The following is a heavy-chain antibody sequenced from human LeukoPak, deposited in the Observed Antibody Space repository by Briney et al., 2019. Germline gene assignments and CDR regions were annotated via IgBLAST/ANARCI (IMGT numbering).Heavy chain of an antibody. CDR3: ARWRTTYYYDSSGYLDY. D-gene: IGHD3-22*01. J-gene: IGHJ4*02. CDR1: GFTFSSYA. CDR2: ISYDGSNK. Sequence: PGGSLRLSCAASGFTFSSYAMHWVRQAPGKGLEWVAVISYDGSNKYYADSVKGRFTISRDNSKNTLYLQMNSLRAEDTAVYYCARWRTTYYYDSSGYLDYWGQGTLVTVSS. V-gene: IGHV3-30-3*01.